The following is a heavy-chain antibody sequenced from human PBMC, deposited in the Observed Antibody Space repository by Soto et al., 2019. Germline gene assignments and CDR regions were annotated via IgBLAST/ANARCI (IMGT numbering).Heavy chain of an antibody. D-gene: IGHD2-15*01. Sequence: QVQLVQSGAEVKKPGSSVRVSCKASGGTFSSYSISWVRQAPGQGLEWMGGIIPILGTANYAQKFQGRVTITADESTSTAYMELSSLRSEDTAVYYCAYEGVAYGGKPVWFDPWGQGTLVTVSS. CDR1: GGTFSSYS. CDR3: AYEGVAYGGKPVWFDP. V-gene: IGHV1-69*11. CDR2: IIPILGTA. J-gene: IGHJ5*02.